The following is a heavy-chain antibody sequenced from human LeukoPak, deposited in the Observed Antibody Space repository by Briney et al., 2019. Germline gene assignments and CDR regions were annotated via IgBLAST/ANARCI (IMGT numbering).Heavy chain of an antibody. J-gene: IGHJ4*02. CDR2: ISAYNGNT. CDR3: ARLAAAGTAYDY. CDR1: GYTFTSYG. Sequence: EASVKVSCKASGYTFTSYGISWVRQAPGQGLEWMGWISAYNGNTNYAQKLQGRVTMTTDTSTSTAYMELSSLRSEDTAVYYCARLAAAGTAYDYWGQGTLVTVSS. V-gene: IGHV1-18*01. D-gene: IGHD6-13*01.